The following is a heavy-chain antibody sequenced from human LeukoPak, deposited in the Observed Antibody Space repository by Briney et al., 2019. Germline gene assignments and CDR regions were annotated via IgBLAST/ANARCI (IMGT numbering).Heavy chain of an antibody. Sequence: GASVKVSCKASGYTFTSYGISWVRQAPGQGLEWMGWISAYNGNTNYAQKLQGRVTMTTDTSTSTAYMELRSLRSDDTAVYYCARDPRWLTPDCTSISCYENYFDPWGQGILVTVSS. CDR2: ISAYNGNT. CDR3: ARDPRWLTPDCTSISCYENYFDP. J-gene: IGHJ5*02. V-gene: IGHV1-18*04. CDR1: GYTFTSYG. D-gene: IGHD2-2*01.